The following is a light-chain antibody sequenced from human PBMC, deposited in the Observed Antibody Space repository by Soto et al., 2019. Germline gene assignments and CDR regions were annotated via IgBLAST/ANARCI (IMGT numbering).Light chain of an antibody. CDR1: NSDIGAYNY. CDR2: YVT. J-gene: IGLJ1*01. CDR3: SSFTNSDSYV. Sequence: QSALTQPASVSGSPGQSITISCTGTNSDIGAYNYVSWYQQHPGKAPELMIYYVTSRPSGVSYRFSGSKSGNTASLTISGLQAEDEADYYCSSFTNSDSYVFGTGTKVNVL. V-gene: IGLV2-14*03.